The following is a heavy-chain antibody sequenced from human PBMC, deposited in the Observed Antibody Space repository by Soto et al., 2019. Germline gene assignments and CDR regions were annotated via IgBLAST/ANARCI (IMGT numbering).Heavy chain of an antibody. Sequence: EVQLLESGGGLVQPGGSPRLSCAASGFTFSSYAMSWVRQAPGKGLEWVSAISGSGGSTYYADSVKGRFTISRDSSKNTLYLQMNSLRAEDTAVYYCAKDYDFWSGFRLSENILGGMDVWGQGTTVTVSS. D-gene: IGHD3-3*01. CDR2: ISGSGGST. CDR1: GFTFSSYA. CDR3: AKDYDFWSGFRLSENILGGMDV. J-gene: IGHJ6*02. V-gene: IGHV3-23*01.